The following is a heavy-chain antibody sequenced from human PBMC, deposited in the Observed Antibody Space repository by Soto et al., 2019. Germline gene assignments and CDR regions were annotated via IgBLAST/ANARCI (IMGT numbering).Heavy chain of an antibody. V-gene: IGHV4-39*01. CDR3: ARQRTTVVTQAYFDH. D-gene: IGHD2-21*02. J-gene: IGHJ4*02. Sequence: SETLSLTCIVSGESISSSSYYWGWIRQPPGKGLEWIGSIYYSGRTYYNLSFKSRVTISIDTSKNQFSLKLSSVTATDTAVYYCARQRTTVVTQAYFDHWGQGALVTVSS. CDR1: GESISSSSYY. CDR2: IYYSGRT.